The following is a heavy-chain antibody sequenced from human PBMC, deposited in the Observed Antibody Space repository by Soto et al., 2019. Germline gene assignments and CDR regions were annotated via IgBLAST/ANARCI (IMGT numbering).Heavy chain of an antibody. CDR3: ARGYGQWLVHESGAFDI. CDR2: IGTAGDT. J-gene: IGHJ3*02. CDR1: GFPFCSYW. Sequence: GGSLSLSCGVSGFPFCSYWMTWVRQATGKGLEWVSGIGTAGDTYYPGSVKGRFTISRENAKNSLYLQMNSLRAGDTAVYYCARGYGQWLVHESGAFDIWGQGTMVTVSS. D-gene: IGHD6-19*01. V-gene: IGHV3-13*04.